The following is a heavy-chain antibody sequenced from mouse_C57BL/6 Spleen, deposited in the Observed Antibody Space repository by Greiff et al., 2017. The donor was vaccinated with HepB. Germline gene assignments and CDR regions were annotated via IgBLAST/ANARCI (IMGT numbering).Heavy chain of an antibody. J-gene: IGHJ2*01. V-gene: IGHV1-9*01. CDR1: GYTFTGYW. CDR3: ARWDYYGSSYYFDY. Sequence: QVQLQQSGAELMKPGASVKLSCKATGYTFTGYWIEWVKQRPGHGLEWIGEILPGSGSTNDNEKFKGKATFTADTSSNTAYMQLSSLTTEDSAIYYCARWDYYGSSYYFDYWGQGTTLTVSS. CDR2: ILPGSGST. D-gene: IGHD1-1*01.